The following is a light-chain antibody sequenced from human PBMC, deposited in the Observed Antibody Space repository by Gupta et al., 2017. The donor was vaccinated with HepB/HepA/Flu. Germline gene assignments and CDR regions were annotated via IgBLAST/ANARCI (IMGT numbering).Light chain of an antibody. CDR3: SSYAGSNNPNYV. Sequence: QSALTQPPSASGSPGQSVTISCTRTSSDVGGYKYVSWYQQHPGQAPKLMIYEGTKRPSGVPDRFSGSKSGNTASLTVSGLQAEDEADYYCSSYAGSNNPNYVFGSGTKVTVL. V-gene: IGLV2-8*01. CDR1: SSDVGGYKY. CDR2: EGT. J-gene: IGLJ1*01.